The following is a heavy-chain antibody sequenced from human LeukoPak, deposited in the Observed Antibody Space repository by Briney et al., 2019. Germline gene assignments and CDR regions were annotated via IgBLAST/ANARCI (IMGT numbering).Heavy chain of an antibody. CDR3: ARGPAPVPYDYSNAFDY. CDR2: ISYDGSNK. J-gene: IGHJ4*02. V-gene: IGHV3-30-3*01. Sequence: GGSLRLSCAASEFTFSSYAMHWVCQAPGKGLEWVAVISYDGSNKYYADSVKGQFTISRDNSKNTLYLQMNSLRAEDTAVYYCARGPAPVPYDYSNAFDYWGQGTLVTVSS. CDR1: EFTFSSYA. D-gene: IGHD4-11*01.